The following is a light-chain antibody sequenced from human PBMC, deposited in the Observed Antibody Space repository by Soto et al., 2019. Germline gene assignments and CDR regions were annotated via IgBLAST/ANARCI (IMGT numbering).Light chain of an antibody. Sequence: DIQMTQSPSTLSASVGDRVTITCRASQSISSWLAWYQQKPGKASKLLIYAASALRSGVPSRFSGSGSGTDFTLTISSLQPEDCATYYCQLSHSTPLMFGQGTKVDIK. CDR3: QLSHSTPLM. CDR2: AAS. V-gene: IGKV1-39*01. J-gene: IGKJ1*01. CDR1: QSISSW.